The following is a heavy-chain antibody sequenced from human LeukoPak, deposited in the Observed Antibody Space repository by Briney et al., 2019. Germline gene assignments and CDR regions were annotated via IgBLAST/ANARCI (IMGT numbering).Heavy chain of an antibody. J-gene: IGHJ4*02. V-gene: IGHV4-59*01. CDR2: IYYSGST. CDR1: GGSISSYY. Sequence: PSETLSLTCTVSGGSISSYYWSWIRQPPGNGLEWIGYIYYSGSTNYNPSLKSRVTISVDTSKNQFSLKLSSVTAADTAVYYCASGSGYGSGKSFDYWGQGTLVTVSS. D-gene: IGHD3-10*01. CDR3: ASGSGYGSGKSFDY.